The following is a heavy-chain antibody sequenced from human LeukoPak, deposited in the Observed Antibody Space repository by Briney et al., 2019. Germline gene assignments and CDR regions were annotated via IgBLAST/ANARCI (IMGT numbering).Heavy chain of an antibody. CDR3: AKVTRLWFGPTDY. CDR2: ISGSGGST. CDR1: GFTFSSYA. J-gene: IGHJ4*02. Sequence: GGSLRLSCAASGFTFSSYAMSWVRQVPGKGLEWVSVISGSGGSTYYADSVKGRFTISRDSSKNTLYLQMNSLRAEDTAVYYCAKVTRLWFGPTDYWGQGTLVTVSS. D-gene: IGHD3-10*01. V-gene: IGHV3-23*01.